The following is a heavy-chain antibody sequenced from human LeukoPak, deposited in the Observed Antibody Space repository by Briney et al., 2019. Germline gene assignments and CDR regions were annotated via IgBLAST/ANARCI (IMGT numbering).Heavy chain of an antibody. Sequence: GASVKVSCKASGGTFSSYAISWVRQAPGQGLEWMGRIIPILGIANYAQKFQGRVTITADKSTSTAYMELSSLRSEDTAVYYCARDLEDYYDSSGYYAYDYWGQGTLVTVSS. CDR2: IIPILGIA. J-gene: IGHJ4*02. V-gene: IGHV1-69*04. D-gene: IGHD3-22*01. CDR1: GGTFSSYA. CDR3: ARDLEDYYDSSGYYAYDY.